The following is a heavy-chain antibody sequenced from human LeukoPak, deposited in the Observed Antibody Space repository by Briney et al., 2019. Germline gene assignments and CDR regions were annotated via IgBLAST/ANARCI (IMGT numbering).Heavy chain of an antibody. J-gene: IGHJ6*04. D-gene: IGHD3-10*02. CDR1: GYSISSGYY. CDR2: IYYSGTT. V-gene: IGHV4-38-2*02. Sequence: SETLSLTCTVSGYSISSGYYWGWIRQPPGKGLEWIGFIYYSGTTNYNPSLKSRVTISVDTSKNQFSLKLSSVTAADTAVYYCAELGITMIGGVWGKGTTVTISS. CDR3: AELGITMIGGV.